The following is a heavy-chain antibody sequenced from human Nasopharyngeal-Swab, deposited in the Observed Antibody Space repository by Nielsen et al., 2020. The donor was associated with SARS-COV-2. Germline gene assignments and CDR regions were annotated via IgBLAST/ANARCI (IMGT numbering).Heavy chain of an antibody. D-gene: IGHD3-3*01. CDR2: IYPGDSDT. V-gene: IGHV5-51*01. CDR3: ARHLPTYDFWSGSIRTGLDY. CDR1: GYSFTSYW. Sequence: GESLKISCKGSGYSFTSYWIGWVRQMPGKGLEWMGIIYPGDSDTRYSPSFQGQVTISADKSISTAYLQWSSLKASDTAIYYCARHLPTYDFWSGSIRTGLDYWGQGTLVTVSS. J-gene: IGHJ4*02.